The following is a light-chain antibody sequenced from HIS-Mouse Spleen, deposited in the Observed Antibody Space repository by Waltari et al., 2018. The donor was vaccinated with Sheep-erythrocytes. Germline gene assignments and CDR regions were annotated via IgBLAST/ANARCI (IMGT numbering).Light chain of an antibody. CDR1: QSVSSN. CDR3: QQYNNWPPT. Sequence: EIVMTQSPATLSVSPGERATLFCRASQSVSSNLAWYQQKPGQAPRLPIYGASTRATGIPARFSGSGSGTEFTLTISSLQSEDFAVYYCQQYNNWPPTFGQGTKVEIK. J-gene: IGKJ1*01. CDR2: GAS. V-gene: IGKV3-15*01.